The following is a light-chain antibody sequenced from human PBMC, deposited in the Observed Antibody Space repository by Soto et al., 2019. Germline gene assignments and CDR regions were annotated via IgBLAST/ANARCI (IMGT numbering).Light chain of an antibody. CDR3: HQYGSSPRT. Sequence: EIVLTQSPGTLSLSPGERVTLSCRASQSVSNSYLAWYQQKPGQAPRLLIYGASSRATGIPDRFSGSGSGTDVTLTINRLEPEDFAVYYCHQYGSSPRTFGQGTKLEIK. V-gene: IGKV3-20*01. CDR1: QSVSNSY. J-gene: IGKJ2*01. CDR2: GAS.